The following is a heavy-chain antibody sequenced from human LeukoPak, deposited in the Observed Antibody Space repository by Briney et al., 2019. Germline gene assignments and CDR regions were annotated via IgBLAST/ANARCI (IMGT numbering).Heavy chain of an antibody. CDR2: MNPNSGNT. V-gene: IGHV1-8*02. J-gene: IGHJ6*02. CDR3: ASGYYGSGSYYRYYYYYGMDV. Sequence: ASVKVCCKASGYTFTSYDINWVRQATGQGLEWMGWMNPNSGNTGYAQKFQGRVTMTRNTSISTAYMELSSLRSEDTAVYYCASGYYGSGSYYRYYYYYGMDVWGQGTTVTVSS. D-gene: IGHD3-10*01. CDR1: GYTFTSYD.